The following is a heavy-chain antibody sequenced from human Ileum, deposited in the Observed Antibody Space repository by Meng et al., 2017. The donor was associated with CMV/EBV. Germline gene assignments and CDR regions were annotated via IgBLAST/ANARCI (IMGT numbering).Heavy chain of an antibody. CDR1: GFIFSDHY. V-gene: IGHV3-66*02. J-gene: IGHJ4*02. CDR3: VRDNHYDFWSGYGG. D-gene: IGHD3-3*01. Sequence: GESLKISCAGSGFIFSDHYIDWVRQAPGKGLEWVSVIHSDGNIRYADSVKGRFTISRDNSKNTLYLQMNRLRTEDTAVYYCVRDNHYDFWSGYGGWGQGTLVTVSS. CDR2: IHSDGNI.